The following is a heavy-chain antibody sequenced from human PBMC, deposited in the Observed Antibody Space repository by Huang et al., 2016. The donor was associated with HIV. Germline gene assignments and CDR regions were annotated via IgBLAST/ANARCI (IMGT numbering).Heavy chain of an antibody. D-gene: IGHD3-3*01. J-gene: IGHJ4*02. CDR2: IDYSGST. Sequence: QVQLQESGPGLVKPSETLSLTCTVSGGSISTHYWSWIRQPPGKGLEWIGSIDYSGSTNYIPSLKRRVTIVLDTSKNQFALRVNAVTAADTAMYYCARDHHDFWRGYRRMYFFDHWGQGTLVTVSS. CDR1: GGSISTHY. CDR3: ARDHHDFWRGYRRMYFFDH. V-gene: IGHV4-59*11.